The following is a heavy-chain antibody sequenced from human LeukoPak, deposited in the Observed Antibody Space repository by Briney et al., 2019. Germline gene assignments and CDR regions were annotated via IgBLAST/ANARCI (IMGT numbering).Heavy chain of an antibody. CDR3: ARTQSASGSYRYYVGY. D-gene: IGHD3-16*02. Sequence: SETLSLTCTVSGASVGSAGYYWSWIRQPPGGGLEWIGYIYYIRNTNYNPSLKSRVTMSLDPSKNQFSLKLNSVSAADTAGYYCARTQSASGSYRYYVGYSGEGDLFTVSS. CDR2: IYYIRNT. CDR1: GASVGSAGYY. V-gene: IGHV4-61*08. J-gene: IGHJ4*02.